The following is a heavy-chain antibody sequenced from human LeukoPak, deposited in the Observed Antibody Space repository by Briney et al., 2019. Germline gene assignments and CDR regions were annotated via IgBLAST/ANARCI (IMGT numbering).Heavy chain of an antibody. D-gene: IGHD2-15*01. CDR3: ARRGYCSGGSCYVCAFDI. J-gene: IGHJ3*02. V-gene: IGHV5-51*01. Sequence: GESLKISCKGSGYSFTTYWIGWVRQMPGKGLEWMGIIYPGDADTRYSPSFQGQVTVSTDKSVSTAYLQWSSLKASDTAMYYCARRGYCSGGSCYVCAFDIWGQGTMVAVSS. CDR2: IYPGDADT. CDR1: GYSFTTYW.